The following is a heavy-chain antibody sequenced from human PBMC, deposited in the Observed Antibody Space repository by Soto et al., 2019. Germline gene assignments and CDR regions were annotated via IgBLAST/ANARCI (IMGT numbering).Heavy chain of an antibody. CDR3: ARNGARRGGAYYFDP. CDR2: ISGSGGST. V-gene: IGHV3-23*01. Sequence: PGGSLRLSCVVSGFTFSNYAMSWVRQAPGKGLEWVSGISGSGGSTYYADSVKGRFTISRDNSKNTLSLQMNSLRAEDTARYFSARNGARRGGAYYFDPWGQGALVTVS. CDR1: GFTFSNYA. D-gene: IGHD1-1*01. J-gene: IGHJ4*02.